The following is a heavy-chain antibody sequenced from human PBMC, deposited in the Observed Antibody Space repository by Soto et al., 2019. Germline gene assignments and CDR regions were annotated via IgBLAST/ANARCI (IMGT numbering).Heavy chain of an antibody. CDR2: INHSGST. CDR1: GGSFSGYY. CDR3: ARGGYGYNPLDY. D-gene: IGHD5-18*01. Sequence: SETLSLTCAVYGGSFSGYYWSWIRQPPGKGLEWIGEINHSGSTNYNPSLKSRVTISVDTSKNQFSLKLSSVTAADTAVYYCARGGYGYNPLDYWGQGTLVPVSS. V-gene: IGHV4-34*01. J-gene: IGHJ4*02.